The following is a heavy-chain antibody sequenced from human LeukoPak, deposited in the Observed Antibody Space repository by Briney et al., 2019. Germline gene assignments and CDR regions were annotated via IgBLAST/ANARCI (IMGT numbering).Heavy chain of an antibody. CDR2: IIPIFDTA. D-gene: IGHD3-22*01. V-gene: IGHV1-69*05. CDR3: ARAFYDSSGYTLDL. J-gene: IGHJ4*02. CDR1: GGTFSSSV. Sequence: SVRVSCTASGGTFSSSVISWVRQAPGQGLEWVGRIIPIFDTANYAQNFQGRVTITTDESTSTAYMELSSMRSEDTAVYYCARAFYDSSGYTLDLWGQGTLLTVSS.